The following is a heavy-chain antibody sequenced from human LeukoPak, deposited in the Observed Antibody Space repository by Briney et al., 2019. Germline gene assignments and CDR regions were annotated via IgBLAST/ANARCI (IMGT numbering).Heavy chain of an antibody. CDR2: IWYDGSNK. CDR3: ARDLLAGQFDY. CDR1: GFTFSSYG. Sequence: PGRSLRLSCAASGFTFSSYGMHWVRQAPGKGLEWVAVIWYDGSNKYYADSVKGRFTISRDNSKNTLYLQMNSLRAEDTAVYYCARDLLAGQFDYWGQGTLVTVSS. D-gene: IGHD3-9*01. J-gene: IGHJ4*02. V-gene: IGHV3-33*08.